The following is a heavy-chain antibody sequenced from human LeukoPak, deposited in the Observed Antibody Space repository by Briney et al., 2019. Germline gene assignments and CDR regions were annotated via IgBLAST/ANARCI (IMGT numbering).Heavy chain of an antibody. D-gene: IGHD3-22*01. J-gene: IGHJ3*02. CDR1: GGSISSYY. CDR3: ANSKRVVITRWGAFDI. CDR2: IYYSGST. Sequence: SETLSLTCTVSGGSISSYYWSWIRQPPGKGLEWIGYIYYSGSTNYNPSLKSRVTISVDTSKNQFSLKLSSVTAADTAVYYCANSKRVVITRWGAFDIWGQGTMVTVSS. V-gene: IGHV4-59*01.